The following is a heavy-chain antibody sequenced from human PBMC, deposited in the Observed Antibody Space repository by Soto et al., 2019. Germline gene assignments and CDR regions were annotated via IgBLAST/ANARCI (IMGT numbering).Heavy chain of an antibody. D-gene: IGHD6-19*01. CDR1: GGSISNYY. CDR3: AREIAVAGTHYFDY. Sequence: PSATLSLTCTVSGGSISNYYWSWIRQPPGKGLEWIGYIYYSGSINYNPSLKSRVTISEDTSKNQFSLKMSSVTAADTAVYYCAREIAVAGTHYFDYWGQGTLVTVSS. V-gene: IGHV4-59*01. CDR2: IYYSGSI. J-gene: IGHJ4*02.